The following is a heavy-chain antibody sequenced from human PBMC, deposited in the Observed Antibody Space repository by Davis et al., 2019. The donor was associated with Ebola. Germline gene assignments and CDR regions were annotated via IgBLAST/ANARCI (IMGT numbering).Heavy chain of an antibody. D-gene: IGHD3-22*01. J-gene: IGHJ4*02. CDR1: KFTLSSYW. V-gene: IGHV3-7*04. Sequence: GESLKISCAASKFTLSSYWMSWVRQAPGKGLEWVATIENDGSKKYYMDSVKGRFTISRDNAKNTLYLQMNSLRVEDTAVYYCARGLDSSGYSLPFDYWGQGTLVTVSS. CDR2: IENDGSKK. CDR3: ARGLDSSGYSLPFDY.